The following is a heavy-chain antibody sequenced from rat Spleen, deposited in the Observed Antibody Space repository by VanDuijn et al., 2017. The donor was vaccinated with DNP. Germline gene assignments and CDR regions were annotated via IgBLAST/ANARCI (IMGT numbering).Heavy chain of an antibody. V-gene: IGHV7-7*01. D-gene: IGHD5-1*01. Sequence: EVKLLESGGGLVQPGGSMRLSCAASGFTFTDFYMNWIRQPAGKAPEWLGFIRNKANGYTTEYNPSVKGRFTISRDNTQNMLYLQMNTLRAEDTATYYCARAGRTGRGFADWGQGTLVTVSS. CDR2: IRNKANGYTT. CDR1: GFTFTDFY. J-gene: IGHJ3*01. CDR3: ARAGRTGRGFAD.